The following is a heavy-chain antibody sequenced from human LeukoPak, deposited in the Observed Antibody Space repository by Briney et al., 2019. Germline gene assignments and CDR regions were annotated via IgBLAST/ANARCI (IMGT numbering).Heavy chain of an antibody. CDR1: GGSISSGDYY. CDR3: GRDSRGDYVGLFDY. J-gene: IGHJ4*02. Sequence: PSETLSLTCTVSGGSISSGDYYWSWIRQPPGKGLEWIGYIYYSGSTYYNPSLKSRVTISVDTSKNQFSLKLSSVTAADTAVYYCGRDSRGDYVGLFDYWGQGTLVTVSS. V-gene: IGHV4-30-4*01. CDR2: IYYSGST. D-gene: IGHD4-17*01.